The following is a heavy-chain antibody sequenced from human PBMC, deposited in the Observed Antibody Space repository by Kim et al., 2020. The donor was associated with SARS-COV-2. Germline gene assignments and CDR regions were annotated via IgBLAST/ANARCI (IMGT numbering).Heavy chain of an antibody. J-gene: IGHJ4*02. Sequence: YNPSLKRRVTISVDTSKNQFSLKLSSVTAADTAVYYCARGGGYSYGAIDYWGQGTLVTVSS. V-gene: IGHV4-34*01. D-gene: IGHD5-18*01. CDR3: ARGGGYSYGAIDY.